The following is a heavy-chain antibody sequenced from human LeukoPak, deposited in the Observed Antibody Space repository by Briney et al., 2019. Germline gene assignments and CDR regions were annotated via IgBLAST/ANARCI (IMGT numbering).Heavy chain of an antibody. D-gene: IGHD4-17*01. CDR2: IYSGGNT. CDR3: ARGIGSTVFFDY. J-gene: IGHJ4*02. V-gene: IGHV3-53*01. CDR1: GIIVSSNY. Sequence: GGSLRLSCAASGIIVSSNYMSWVRQAPGKGLEWVSVIYSGGNTYYADSVKGRFTISRDNSKNTLYLQMNSLRAEDTAVYYCARGIGSTVFFDYWGQGTLVTVSS.